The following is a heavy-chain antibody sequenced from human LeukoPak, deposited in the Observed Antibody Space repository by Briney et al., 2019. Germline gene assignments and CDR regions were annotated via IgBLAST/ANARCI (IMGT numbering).Heavy chain of an antibody. V-gene: IGHV3-33*06. CDR3: AKDTLDSSGYCFDY. D-gene: IGHD3-22*01. Sequence: PGGSLRLSCAASGFIFSNYAMHWVRQAPGKGLEWVAVIWYDGTNKYYADSVKGRFTISRDNSKNTLYLQMNSLRAEDTAAYYCAKDTLDSSGYCFDYWGQGTLVTVSS. J-gene: IGHJ4*02. CDR1: GFIFSNYA. CDR2: IWYDGTNK.